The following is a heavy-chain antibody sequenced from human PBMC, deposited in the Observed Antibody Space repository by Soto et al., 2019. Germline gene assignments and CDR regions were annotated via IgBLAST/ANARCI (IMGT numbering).Heavy chain of an antibody. Sequence: GGSLRLSCAASGFTFTSYAMGWVRQAPGKGLEWVSVVSSGGSTYYADSVTGRFTVSRDNSKNTLSLQMNSLRAEDTAVYYCAERRGAGGHFDYWGQGALVTVSS. V-gene: IGHV3-23*01. CDR1: GFTFTSYA. J-gene: IGHJ4*02. CDR2: VSSGGST. CDR3: AERRGAGGHFDY. D-gene: IGHD2-15*01.